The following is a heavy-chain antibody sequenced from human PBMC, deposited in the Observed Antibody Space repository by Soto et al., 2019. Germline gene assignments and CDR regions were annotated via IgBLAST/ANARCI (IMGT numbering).Heavy chain of an antibody. J-gene: IGHJ6*03. V-gene: IGHV3-48*01. CDR2: ISSSSSTI. CDR3: EREDYSNTKYYMDV. CDR1: GFTFSSYS. D-gene: IGHD4-4*01. Sequence: EVQLVESGGGLVQPGGSLRLSCAASGFTFSSYSMNWVRQAPGKGLEWVSYISSSSSTIYYADSVKGRFTSSRDNAKNSLYLQMNRLRAEDTAVYYCEREDYSNTKYYMDVWGKGTTVTVSS.